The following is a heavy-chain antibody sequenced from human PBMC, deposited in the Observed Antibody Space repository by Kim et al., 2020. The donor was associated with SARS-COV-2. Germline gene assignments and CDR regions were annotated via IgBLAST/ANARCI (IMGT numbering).Heavy chain of an antibody. V-gene: IGHV1-69*04. D-gene: IGHD2-15*01. J-gene: IGHJ4*01. CDR2: IIPILGIA. Sequence: SVKVSCKASGGTFSSYAISWVRQAPGQGLEWMGRIIPILGIANYAQKFQGRVTITADKSTSTAYMELSSRSSEDTAVDYCARCNGYCSGGCCYSEDCWG. CDR1: GGTFSSYA. CDR3: ARCNGYCSGGCCYSEDC.